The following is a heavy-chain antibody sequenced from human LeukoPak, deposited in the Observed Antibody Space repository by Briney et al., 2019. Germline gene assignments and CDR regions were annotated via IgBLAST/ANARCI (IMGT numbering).Heavy chain of an antibody. CDR2: IYTSGST. D-gene: IGHD5-12*01. CDR1: GGSISSYY. J-gene: IGHJ4*02. Sequence: SETLSLPCTVSGGSISSYYWSWIRQPAGKGLEGIGRIYTSGSTNYNPSLQSRVTISLDKSKTQLSLRLSSVTAADTAVYYCARGDTVATGLYDYWGRGTLVTVSS. CDR3: ARGDTVATGLYDY. V-gene: IGHV4-4*07.